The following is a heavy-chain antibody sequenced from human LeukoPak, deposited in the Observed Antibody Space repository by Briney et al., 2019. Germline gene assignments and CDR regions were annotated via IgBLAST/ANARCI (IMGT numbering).Heavy chain of an antibody. CDR1: GFTFSSYE. CDR3: ARHMPDTAMVKDAFDI. Sequence: GSLRLSCAASGFTFSSYEMNWVRQPPGKGLEWIGSIYYSGSTYYNPSLKSRVTISVDTSKNQFSLKLSSVTAADTAVYYCARHMPDTAMVKDAFDIWGQGTMVTVSS. D-gene: IGHD5-18*01. V-gene: IGHV4-39*01. J-gene: IGHJ3*02. CDR2: IYYSGST.